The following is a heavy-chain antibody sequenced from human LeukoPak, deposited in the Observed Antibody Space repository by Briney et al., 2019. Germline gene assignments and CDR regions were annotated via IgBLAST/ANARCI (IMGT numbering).Heavy chain of an antibody. V-gene: IGHV3-74*01. CDR3: AREYYWSFDL. Sequence: PGGFLRLSCAASGFTFTRSWMHWVRQAPGKGLVWVSRIFSDGTGTYYADSVQGRFTISRDNAKNTLYLQMNSLGAEDTAVYYCAREYYWSFDLWGRGTLVTASS. J-gene: IGHJ2*01. CDR2: IFSDGTGT. CDR1: GFTFTRSW.